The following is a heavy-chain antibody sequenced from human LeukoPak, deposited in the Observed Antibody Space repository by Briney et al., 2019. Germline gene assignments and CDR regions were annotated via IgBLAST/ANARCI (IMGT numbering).Heavy chain of an antibody. CDR3: AKEYCSTTNCLGD. D-gene: IGHD2-2*01. V-gene: IGHV3-43*02. CDR1: GFTFDDYG. Sequence: GGSLRLSCAASGFTFDDYGMHWVRQAPGKGLEWVSLIGGDGGSTYYADSVKGRFTISRDNSKNTLYLQMTSLRAEDTAVYYCAKEYCSTTNCLGDWGLGTLVTVS. CDR2: IGGDGGST. J-gene: IGHJ4*02.